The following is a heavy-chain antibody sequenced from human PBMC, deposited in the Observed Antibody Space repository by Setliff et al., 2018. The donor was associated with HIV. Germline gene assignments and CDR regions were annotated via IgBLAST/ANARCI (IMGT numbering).Heavy chain of an antibody. D-gene: IGHD1-1*01. J-gene: IGHJ4*02. V-gene: IGHV2-70*11. Sequence: SGPTLVNPTQTLTLTCTFSGFSLSTSGMCVSWIRQPPGKALEWLARIDWDDDKYYSTSLKTRLTISKDTSKNQVVFTMTNMDPVDTATYYCAYSGRQLRGPYFDFWGQGTPVTVSS. CDR1: GFSLSTSGMC. CDR2: IDWDDDK. CDR3: AYSGRQLRGPYFDF.